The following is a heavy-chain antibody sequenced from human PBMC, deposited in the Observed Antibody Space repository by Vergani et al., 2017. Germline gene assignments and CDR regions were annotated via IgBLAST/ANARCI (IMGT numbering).Heavy chain of an antibody. D-gene: IGHD3-3*01. J-gene: IGHJ5*02. CDR3: ARSPWGSNYDFWSGAFDP. Sequence: QVQLQESGPGLVKPSETLSLTCAVSGYSISSGYYWGWIRQPPGKGLEWIGSIYHSGSTYYNPSLKSRVTISVDTSKNQFSLKLSSVTAADTAVYYCARSPWGSNYDFWSGAFDPWGQGTLVTVSS. CDR2: IYHSGST. V-gene: IGHV4-38-2*01. CDR1: GYSISSGYY.